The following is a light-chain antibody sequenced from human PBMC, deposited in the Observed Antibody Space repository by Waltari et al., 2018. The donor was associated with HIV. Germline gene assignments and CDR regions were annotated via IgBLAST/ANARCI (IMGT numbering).Light chain of an antibody. CDR1: QSLQQSNGHNY. J-gene: IGKJ2*01. CDR2: LGS. Sequence: DIGVIQSPVSLAVHPGEPCPISCRSSQSLQQSNGHNYLDWYLHKPVQSPQLLICLGSKRASGVPDRFSGSGSDRDFTLKISRVEAEDVGVYYCMQALQTPYTFGQGTNLEMK. CDR3: MQALQTPYT. V-gene: IGKV2-28*01.